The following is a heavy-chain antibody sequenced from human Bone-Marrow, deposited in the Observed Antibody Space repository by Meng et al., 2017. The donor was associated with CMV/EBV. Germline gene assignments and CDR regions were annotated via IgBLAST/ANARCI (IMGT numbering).Heavy chain of an antibody. Sequence: GGSLRLSCAASGFTFSSYWMTWFRQPPGKGLEWVANTKPDGSDSFYADSVKGRFTIYRDNDKKSLYLQMQSLRVEDTAVYYWARDRTRLWFGELWGGGQGPLVTVYS. CDR3: ARDRTRLWFGELWG. D-gene: IGHD3-10*01. CDR2: TKPDGSDS. J-gene: IGHJ4*02. V-gene: IGHV3-7*01. CDR1: GFTFSSYW.